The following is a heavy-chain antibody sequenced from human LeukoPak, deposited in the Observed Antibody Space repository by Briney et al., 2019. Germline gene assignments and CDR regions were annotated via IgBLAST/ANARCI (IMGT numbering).Heavy chain of an antibody. D-gene: IGHD5-12*01. Sequence: SETLSLTCTVYGGSFSGYYWSWIRQPPGKGLEWIGEINHSGSTNYNPSLKSRVTISVDKSKNQISLKLSSVTAADTAVYYCARVSRGTMYNWFDPWGQGTLVTVSS. V-gene: IGHV4-34*01. CDR2: INHSGST. CDR3: ARVSRGTMYNWFDP. CDR1: GGSFSGYY. J-gene: IGHJ5*02.